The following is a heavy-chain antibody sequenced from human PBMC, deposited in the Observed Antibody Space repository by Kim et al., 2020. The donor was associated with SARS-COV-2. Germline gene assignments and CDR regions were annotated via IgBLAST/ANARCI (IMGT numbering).Heavy chain of an antibody. D-gene: IGHD2-2*01. J-gene: IGHJ4*02. Sequence: GGSLRLSCAASGFTFSSYSMNWVRQAPGKGLEWVSSISSSSSYIYYADSVKGRFTISRDNAKNSLYLQMNSLRAEDTAVYYCARMGGYCSSTSCAGGRDWGQGTLVTVSS. CDR3: ARMGGYCSSTSCAGGRD. CDR2: ISSSSSYI. V-gene: IGHV3-21*01. CDR1: GFTFSSYS.